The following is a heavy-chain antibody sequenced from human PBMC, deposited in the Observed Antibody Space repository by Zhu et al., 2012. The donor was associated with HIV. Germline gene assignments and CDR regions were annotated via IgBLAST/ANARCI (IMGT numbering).Heavy chain of an antibody. CDR1: GGSISSSSSF. Sequence: LLLQESGPGLVKPSETLSLTCTVSGGSISSSSSFWGWVRQTPGKGLEWIGSAYYGGTTYYTPSLMSRLTISVDTSKNQCSLRLSSVTAADTGLYYCAKTRTSGWYSYAFHVWAKEQRSPSLQ. D-gene: IGHD6-19*01. V-gene: IGHV4-39*01. CDR3: AKTRTSGWYSYAFHV. J-gene: IGHJ3*01. CDR2: AYYGGTT.